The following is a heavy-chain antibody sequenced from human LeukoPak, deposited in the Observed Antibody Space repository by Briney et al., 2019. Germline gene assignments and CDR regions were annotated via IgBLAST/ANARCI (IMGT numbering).Heavy chain of an antibody. Sequence: PSETLSPTCTVSGGSISSHLYFWAWIRQPPGKGLEWIVSIYYGGSTYYNPSLKRRVTISVDTSKDDFSLKLASVTAADTAMYYCARMVRGVVLGPNYYPYHMDVWGTGTTVSVSS. CDR1: GGSISSHLYF. V-gene: IGHV4-39*02. J-gene: IGHJ6*03. D-gene: IGHD3-10*01. CDR3: ARMVRGVVLGPNYYPYHMDV. CDR2: IYYGGST.